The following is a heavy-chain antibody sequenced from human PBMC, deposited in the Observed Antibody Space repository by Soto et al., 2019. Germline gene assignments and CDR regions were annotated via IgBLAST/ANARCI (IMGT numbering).Heavy chain of an antibody. Sequence: GESLKISCKGSGYSFTSYWIGWVRQMPGKGLEWMGVIYPGDSDTRYSPSFQGQVTMSADKSISTAYLQWSSLEASDTATYYCARGQVDTRLFDYWGQGTLVTVS. CDR3: ARGQVDTRLFDY. CDR1: GYSFTSYW. D-gene: IGHD1-26*01. J-gene: IGHJ4*02. CDR2: IYPGDSDT. V-gene: IGHV5-51*01.